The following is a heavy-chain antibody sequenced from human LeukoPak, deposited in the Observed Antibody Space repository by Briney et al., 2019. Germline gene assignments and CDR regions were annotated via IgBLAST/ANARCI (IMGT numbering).Heavy chain of an antibody. J-gene: IGHJ4*02. D-gene: IGHD6-19*01. CDR3: ARVYSSGWSY. CDR2: ISSSGSTI. Sequence: GGSLRPSCAASGFIFSAYEMNWVRQAPGKGLEWVSYISSSGSTIYYADSVKGRFTISRDNAKKSLYLQMNSLRAEDTAVYYCARVYSSGWSYWGQGTLVTVSS. V-gene: IGHV3-48*03. CDR1: GFIFSAYE.